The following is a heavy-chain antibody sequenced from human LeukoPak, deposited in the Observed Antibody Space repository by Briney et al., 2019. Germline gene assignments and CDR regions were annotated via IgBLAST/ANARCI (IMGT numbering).Heavy chain of an antibody. D-gene: IGHD6-13*01. V-gene: IGHV1-69*04. CDR1: GGTFSSYA. CDR2: IIPILGIA. J-gene: IGHJ6*02. CDR3: AGQRYSSSNAYYYYGMDV. Sequence: ASVKVSCKASGGTFSSYAISWVRQAPGQGLEWMGRIIPILGIANYAQKFQGRVTITAGKSTSTAYMELSSLRSEDTAVYYCAGQRYSSSNAYYYYGMDVWGQGTTVTVSS.